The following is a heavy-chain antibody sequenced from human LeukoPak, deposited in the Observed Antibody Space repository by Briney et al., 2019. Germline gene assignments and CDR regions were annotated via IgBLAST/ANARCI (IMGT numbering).Heavy chain of an antibody. CDR1: GFTFSSYW. Sequence: GGSLRLSCAASGFTFSSYWMSWVRQAPGKGLEWVAYLKQDGSEKYYVDSVKGRFTISRDNAKNSLYLQMNSLRAEDTAVYYRARDRILSGYFAAYWGQRTLVTVPS. V-gene: IGHV3-7*01. CDR3: ARDRILSGYFAAY. D-gene: IGHD3-22*01. CDR2: LKQDGSEK. J-gene: IGHJ4*02.